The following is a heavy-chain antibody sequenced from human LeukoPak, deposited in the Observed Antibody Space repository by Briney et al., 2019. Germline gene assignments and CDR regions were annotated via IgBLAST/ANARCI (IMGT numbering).Heavy chain of an antibody. Sequence: GGSLRLSCAASGFTFSSYAMSWVRQAPGKGLEWVSAISGSGGSTYYADSVKGRFTISKDNSRDTLYLQMNSLRAEDTAVYYCAKGYYDYVWGSYYFDYWGQGTLVTVSS. CDR3: AKGYYDYVWGSYYFDY. J-gene: IGHJ4*02. CDR1: GFTFSSYA. V-gene: IGHV3-23*01. D-gene: IGHD3-16*01. CDR2: ISGSGGST.